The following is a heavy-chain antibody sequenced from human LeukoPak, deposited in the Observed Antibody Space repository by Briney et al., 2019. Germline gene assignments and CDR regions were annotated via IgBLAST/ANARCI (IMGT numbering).Heavy chain of an antibody. CDR3: ANDFDH. J-gene: IGHJ4*02. V-gene: IGHV3-23*01. CDR1: GFTFNNYA. CDR2: ISGSDDNT. Sequence: GGSLRLSCGASGFTFNNYAMSWVRQAPGKGLEWVSTISGSDDNTYYADSVKGRFTISRDISKNTLYLQMNSLRADDTAVYYCANDFDHWGQGTLVTVSS.